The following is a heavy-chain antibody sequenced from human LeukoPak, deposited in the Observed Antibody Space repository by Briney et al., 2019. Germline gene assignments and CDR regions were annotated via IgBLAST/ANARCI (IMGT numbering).Heavy chain of an antibody. CDR3: ARDRGYSLMGWFDP. CDR2: IIPIFGTA. D-gene: IGHD5-18*01. V-gene: IGHV1-69*13. CDR1: GGTFSSYA. Sequence: PVKVSCKASGGTFSSYAISWVRQAPGQGLKWMGGIIPIFGTANYAQKFQGRVTITADESTSTAYMELSSLRSEDTAVYYCARDRGYSLMGWFDPWGQGTLVTVSS. J-gene: IGHJ5*02.